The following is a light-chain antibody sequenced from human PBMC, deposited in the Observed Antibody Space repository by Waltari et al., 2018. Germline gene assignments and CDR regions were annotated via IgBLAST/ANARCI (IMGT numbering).Light chain of an antibody. CDR1: QSVSSNY. V-gene: IGKV3-20*01. Sequence: EIVLTQSPGTLSLYPGERATLSCRASQSVSSNYLAWYQQKPGQAPRLLIYGASSRATDIPDRFSGSGSGTDFTLTISRLEPEDFAVYYCQQYGSSFWTFGQGTKVEIK. J-gene: IGKJ1*01. CDR2: GAS. CDR3: QQYGSSFWT.